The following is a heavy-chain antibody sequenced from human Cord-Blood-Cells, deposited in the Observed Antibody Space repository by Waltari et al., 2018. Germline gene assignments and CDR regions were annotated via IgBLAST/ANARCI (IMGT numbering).Heavy chain of an antibody. CDR3: ARGAAMLDY. J-gene: IGHJ4*02. D-gene: IGHD2-2*01. V-gene: IGHV3-21*01. CDR1: GFPFGSYS. CDR2: ISSSSSYI. Sequence: EVQLVESGGGLVKPGGSLRLSCAASGFPFGSYSMNWVRQAPGKGLEWVSSISSSSSYIYYADSVKGRFTISRDNAKNSLYLQMNSLRAEDTAVYYCARGAAMLDYWGQGTLVTVSS.